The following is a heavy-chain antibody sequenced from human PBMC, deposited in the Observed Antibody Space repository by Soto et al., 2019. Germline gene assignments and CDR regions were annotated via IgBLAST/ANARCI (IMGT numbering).Heavy chain of an antibody. CDR3: AKENYYGSGSYPPNFDY. D-gene: IGHD3-10*01. CDR2: ISGSGGST. J-gene: IGHJ4*02. Sequence: GGSLRLSCAASGFTFSSYAMSWVRPAPGKGLEWVSAISGSGGSTYYAGSVKGRFTISRDNSKNTLYLQMNSLRAEDTAVYYCAKENYYGSGSYPPNFDYWGQGTLVTVSS. CDR1: GFTFSSYA. V-gene: IGHV3-23*01.